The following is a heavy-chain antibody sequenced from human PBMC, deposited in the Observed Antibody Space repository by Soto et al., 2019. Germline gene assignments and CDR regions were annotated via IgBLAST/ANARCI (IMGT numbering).Heavy chain of an antibody. D-gene: IGHD5-18*01. CDR1: GFTFSSYS. Sequence: GGSLRLSCAASGFTFSSYSMNWVRQAPGKGLEWVSSISSSSSYIYYADSVKGRFTISRDNAKNSLYLQMNSLRAEDTAVYYCARKSRYSYGYLVDYWGQGTLVTVSS. CDR2: ISSSSSYI. J-gene: IGHJ4*02. V-gene: IGHV3-21*01. CDR3: ARKSRYSYGYLVDY.